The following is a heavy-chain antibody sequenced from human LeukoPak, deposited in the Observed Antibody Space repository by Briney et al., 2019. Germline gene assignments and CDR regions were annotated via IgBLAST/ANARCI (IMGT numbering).Heavy chain of an antibody. Sequence: GGSLRLSCAASGFTVSNNYMNWVRQAPGKGLEWVLVIYSGGNTHYADSVKGRFTISRDNSKNTLYLQMNSLRAEDTAVYYCARDSSSSWYYFDYWGQGTLVTVSS. CDR2: IYSGGNT. V-gene: IGHV3-53*01. J-gene: IGHJ4*02. D-gene: IGHD6-13*01. CDR1: GFTVSNNY. CDR3: ARDSSSSWYYFDY.